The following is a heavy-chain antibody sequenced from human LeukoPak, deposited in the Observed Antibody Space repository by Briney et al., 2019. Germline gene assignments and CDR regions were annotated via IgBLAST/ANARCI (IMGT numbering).Heavy chain of an antibody. CDR2: IWYDGSNK. Sequence: GGSLRLSCAASGFTFSSYGMHWVRQAPGKGLEWVAVIWYDGSNKYYADSVKGRFTISRDNSKNTLYLQMNSLRAEDTAVYYCARDYYYDSSGYFWFDPWGQGTLVTVSS. CDR1: GFTFSSYG. CDR3: ARDYYYDSSGYFWFDP. J-gene: IGHJ5*02. V-gene: IGHV3-33*01. D-gene: IGHD3-22*01.